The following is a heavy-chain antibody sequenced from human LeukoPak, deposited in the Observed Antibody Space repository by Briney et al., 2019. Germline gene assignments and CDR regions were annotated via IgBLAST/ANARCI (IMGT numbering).Heavy chain of an antibody. CDR3: AKEGCSGGICFRNRFDY. Sequence: GGSLRLSCTASGFTFSTYGIHWVRQAPGKGLEWVTVISNDGSSKYYADSVKGRFTISRDNSKNTVYLQMNGLRAEDTAVYYCAKEGCSGGICFRNRFDYWGQGTLVTVSS. CDR2: ISNDGSSK. CDR1: GFTFSTYG. V-gene: IGHV3-30*18. D-gene: IGHD2-15*01. J-gene: IGHJ4*02.